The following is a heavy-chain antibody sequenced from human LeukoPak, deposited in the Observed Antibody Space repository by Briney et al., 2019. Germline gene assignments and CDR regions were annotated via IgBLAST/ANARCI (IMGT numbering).Heavy chain of an antibody. J-gene: IGHJ4*02. V-gene: IGHV3-23*01. D-gene: IGHD6-19*01. CDR2: ISSSGSRT. Sequence: GGSLRLSCAASVFTFSSYSMNWVRQAPEKGLEWVSTISSSGSRTYYVDSVKGRFTVSRDNSNNTVYLQMNSLRAEDTAVYYCAKDRGGSGWYFDYWGQGTLVTVSS. CDR3: AKDRGGSGWYFDY. CDR1: VFTFSSYS.